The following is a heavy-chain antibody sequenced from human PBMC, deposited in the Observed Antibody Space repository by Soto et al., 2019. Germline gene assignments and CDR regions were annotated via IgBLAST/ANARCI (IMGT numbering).Heavy chain of an antibody. V-gene: IGHV3-48*01. J-gene: IGHJ4*02. D-gene: IGHD3-22*01. CDR3: ATDYYDSSGPGRDY. Sequence: GGSLRLSCAASGFTFSSYSMNWVRQAPGKGLEWVSYISSSSSTIYYADSVKGRFTISRDNAKNSLYLQMNSLRAEDTAVYYCATDYYDSSGPGRDYWGQGTLVTVSS. CDR2: ISSSSSTI. CDR1: GFTFSSYS.